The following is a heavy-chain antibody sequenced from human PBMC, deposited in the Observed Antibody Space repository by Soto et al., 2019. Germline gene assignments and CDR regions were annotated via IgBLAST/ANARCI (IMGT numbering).Heavy chain of an antibody. CDR3: VREPYYDFWSGQAGYFDY. CDR1: GYTFTSYA. Sequence: QVQLVQSGAEVKKPVASVKVSCKASGYTFTSYAMHWVRQAPGQRLEWMGWINAGNGNIKYSPNFQGRVTITRDTSASTAYMELSRLRSEDTAVYYCVREPYYDFWSGQAGYFDYWGQGTLVTVSS. D-gene: IGHD3-3*01. J-gene: IGHJ4*02. CDR2: INAGNGNI. V-gene: IGHV1-3*01.